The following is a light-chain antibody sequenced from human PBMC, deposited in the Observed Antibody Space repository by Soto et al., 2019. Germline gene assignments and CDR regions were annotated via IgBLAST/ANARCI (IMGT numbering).Light chain of an antibody. J-gene: IGKJ1*01. CDR3: QQYGSSPPWT. Sequence: EIVLTQSPGTLSLSPGERATLPCRASHSVSSSYLAWYQQKPGQAPKLLIYAASNRATGIPDRFSGSGSGTDFTLTISRLEPEDFAVYYCQQYGSSPPWTFAQGTKVEIK. CDR1: HSVSSSY. V-gene: IGKV3-20*01. CDR2: AAS.